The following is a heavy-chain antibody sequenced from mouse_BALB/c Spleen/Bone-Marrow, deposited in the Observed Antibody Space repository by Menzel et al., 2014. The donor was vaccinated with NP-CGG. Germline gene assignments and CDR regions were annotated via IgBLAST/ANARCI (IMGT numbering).Heavy chain of an antibody. V-gene: IGHV1S130*01. D-gene: IGHD2-1*01. CDR1: GYTFTSSW. Sequence: VQRVESGSVLVRPGASVKLSCRASGYTFTSSWMHWAKQRPGQGLEWFGEIHPNSGNTNYNEKFKGKATLTVDTSSSTAYVDLSSLTSEDSAVYYCAREKIYGNYLWYFDVWGAGTTVTVSS. J-gene: IGHJ1*01. CDR2: IHPNSGNT. CDR3: AREKIYGNYLWYFDV.